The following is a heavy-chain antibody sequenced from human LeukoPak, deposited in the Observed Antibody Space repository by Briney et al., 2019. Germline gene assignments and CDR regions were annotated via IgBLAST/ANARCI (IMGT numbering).Heavy chain of an antibody. J-gene: IGHJ4*02. D-gene: IGHD1-14*01. CDR3: ARDPDRSGFDF. V-gene: IGHV3-48*01. CDR2: ISSSSSTI. CDR1: GFTFSSYS. Sequence: GGSLRLSCAASGFTFSSYSMNWVRQAPGKGLEWVSYISSSSSTIYYADSVKGRFTISRDNSKNMVFLHMNSLRVEDTAIYYCARDPDRSGFDFWGQGTLLTVSS.